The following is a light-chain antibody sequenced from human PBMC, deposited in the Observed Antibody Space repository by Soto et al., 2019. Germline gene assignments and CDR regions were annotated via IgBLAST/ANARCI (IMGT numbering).Light chain of an antibody. CDR2: TGS. Sequence: DVQMTQSPSSVAASVGDRVSITCRASQGMSYWLAWYQQKPGRAPKLLIYTGSSSQSGVPSRFSGTGSWTDFPLTIRSLQPEDVANYYCQQANSFPLHVGGETEVQIK. J-gene: IGKJ4*01. V-gene: IGKV1-12*01. CDR3: QQANSFPLH. CDR1: QGMSYW.